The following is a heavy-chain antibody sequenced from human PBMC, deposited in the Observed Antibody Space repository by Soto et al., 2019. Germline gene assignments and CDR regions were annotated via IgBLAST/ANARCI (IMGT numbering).Heavy chain of an antibody. CDR3: ARDLNPAFIAAAGNLGGY. D-gene: IGHD6-13*01. J-gene: IGHJ4*02. CDR1: GYTFTSYY. CDR2: INPSGGST. Sequence: ASVKVSCKTSGYTFTSYYMHWVRQAPGQGLEWMGIINPSGGSTSYAQKFQGRVTMTRDTSTSTVYMELSSLRSEDTAVYYCARDLNPAFIAAAGNLGGYWGQGTLVPVSS. V-gene: IGHV1-46*01.